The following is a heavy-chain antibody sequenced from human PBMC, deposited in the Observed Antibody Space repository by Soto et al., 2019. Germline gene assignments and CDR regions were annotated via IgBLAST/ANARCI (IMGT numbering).Heavy chain of an antibody. CDR2: IYNSGST. CDR1: GGSINGDY. CDR3: ARGRIGIVDLGV. D-gene: IGHD1-26*01. V-gene: IGHV4-59*01. J-gene: IGHJ6*02. Sequence: SETLSLTCTASGGSINGDYWTWIRQPPGKGLEWIGYIYNSGSTNYNPSLKSRVTISVDTSKNQFSLKLNSVTAADTAVYYCARGRIGIVDLGVWGQVTTVTVSS.